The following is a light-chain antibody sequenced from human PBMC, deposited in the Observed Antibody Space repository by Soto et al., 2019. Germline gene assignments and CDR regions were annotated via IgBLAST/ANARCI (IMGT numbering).Light chain of an antibody. V-gene: IGKV3-20*01. J-gene: IGKJ3*01. Sequence: EIVLTQSPGTLSLSPGERATLSCRASHSVSSSYLAWYQQKPGQAPRLLFYGASSRATGIPDRFSGSGSGTDFTLTISRLEPEDFAVYYCQQYGSSLFTFGPGTKVNIK. CDR2: GAS. CDR3: QQYGSSLFT. CDR1: HSVSSSY.